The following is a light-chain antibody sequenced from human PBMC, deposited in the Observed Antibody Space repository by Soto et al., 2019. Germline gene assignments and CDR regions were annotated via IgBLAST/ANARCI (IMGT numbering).Light chain of an antibody. CDR1: QSVSSD. CDR2: GAS. J-gene: IGKJ1*01. Sequence: EIVMTQSPVTLSVSPGERATLSCRASQSVSSDLAWYQQKRGQAPRLLIYGASTRATGIPARFSGSGSGTEFTLTIRSLQSEDFAVYYCQQYNNWPWTFDQGTKVDIK. CDR3: QQYNNWPWT. V-gene: IGKV3-15*01.